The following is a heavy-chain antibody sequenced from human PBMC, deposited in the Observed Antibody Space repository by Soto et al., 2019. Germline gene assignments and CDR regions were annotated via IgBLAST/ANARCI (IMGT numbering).Heavy chain of an antibody. CDR3: ARVKAQILSSGWYGGDDI. CDR2: IRDSGHST. V-gene: IGHV3-23*01. Sequence: GSLRLSCAASGFTFSTYSMTCVRQAPGKGLEWVSTIRDSGHSTHYADSVRGRFAISRDNSKNTLFLQMNSLRAEDTAVYYCARVKAQILSSGWYGGDDIWGQGTMVTVSS. J-gene: IGHJ3*02. CDR1: GFTFSTYS. D-gene: IGHD6-19*01.